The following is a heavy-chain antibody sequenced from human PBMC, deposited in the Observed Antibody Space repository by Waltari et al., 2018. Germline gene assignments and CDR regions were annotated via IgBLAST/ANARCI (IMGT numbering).Heavy chain of an antibody. CDR3: ARGGVGAPPRVFDI. D-gene: IGHD1-26*01. CDR1: GYTFTSYA. CDR2: INTNTGNP. Sequence: QVQLVQSGAEVKKPGASVKVSCKASGYTFTSYAMNWVRQAPGQGLEWMGWINTNTGNPTYAQGFTGRFVFSLDTSVSTAYLQISSLKAEDTAVYYCARGGVGAPPRVFDIWGQGTMVTVSS. J-gene: IGHJ3*02. V-gene: IGHV7-4-1*02.